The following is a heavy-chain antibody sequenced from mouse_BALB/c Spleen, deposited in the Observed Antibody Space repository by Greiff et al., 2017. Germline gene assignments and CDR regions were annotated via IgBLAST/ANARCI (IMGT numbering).Heavy chain of an antibody. CDR3: ARGRITTVVDSFAY. CDR1: GYTFTSYV. J-gene: IGHJ3*01. Sequence: VQLKQSGPELVKPGASVKMSCKASGYTFTSYVMHWVKQKPGQGLEWIGYINPYNDGTKYNEKFKGKATLTSDKSSSTAYMELSSLTSEDSAVYYCARGRITTVVDSFAYWGQGTLVTVSA. CDR2: INPYNDGT. V-gene: IGHV1-14*01. D-gene: IGHD1-1*01.